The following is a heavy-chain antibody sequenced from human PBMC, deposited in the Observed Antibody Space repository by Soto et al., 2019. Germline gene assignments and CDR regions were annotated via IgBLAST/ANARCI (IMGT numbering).Heavy chain of an antibody. CDR3: ARGARGGIEAAGDAFDI. CDR2: IYSGGST. D-gene: IGHD6-13*01. V-gene: IGHV3-53*01. Sequence: GGSLRLSCAASGFTVSSNYMSWVRQAPGKGLEWVSVIYSGGSTYYADSVKGRFTITRDNAKNTLYLQMNSVRAEEPAVYYCARGARGGIEAAGDAFDIWGQGTMVTVSS. CDR1: GFTVSSNY. J-gene: IGHJ3*02.